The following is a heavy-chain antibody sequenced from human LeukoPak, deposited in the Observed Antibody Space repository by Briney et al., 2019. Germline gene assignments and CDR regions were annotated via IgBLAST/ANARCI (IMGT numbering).Heavy chain of an antibody. CDR3: ARGYYHASGSYDS. CDR1: GFTFNFYV. J-gene: IGHJ4*02. CDR2: ISGRDDST. V-gene: IGHV3-23*01. D-gene: IGHD3-10*01. Sequence: PGGSLRLSCAASGFTFNFYVMTWVRQAPGKGLEWVSAISGRDDSTYYAPSVRGRFTVSRDNSKSTLSLQMTSLRAEDTAVYYCARGYYHASGSYDSWGQGTLVTVSS.